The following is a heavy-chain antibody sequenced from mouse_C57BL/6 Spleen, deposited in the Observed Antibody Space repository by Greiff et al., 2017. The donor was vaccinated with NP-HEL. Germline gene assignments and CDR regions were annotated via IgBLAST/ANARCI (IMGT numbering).Heavy chain of an antibody. CDR3: AREDGYYGYYFDY. V-gene: IGHV1-54*01. Sequence: QVQLQQSGAELVRPGTSVKVSCKASGYAFTNYLIEWVKQRPGQGLEWIGVINPGSGGTNYNEKFKGKATLTADKSSSTAYMQLSSLTSEDSAVYFCAREDGYYGYYFDYWGQGTTLTVSS. J-gene: IGHJ2*01. CDR2: INPGSGGT. D-gene: IGHD2-3*01. CDR1: GYAFTNYL.